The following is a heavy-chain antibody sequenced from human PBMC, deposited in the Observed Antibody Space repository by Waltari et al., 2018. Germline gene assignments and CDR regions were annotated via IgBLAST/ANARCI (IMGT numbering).Heavy chain of an antibody. Sequence: EVQLVESGGGLVQPGRSLRLSCAASGFTFADYAMHWVRQAPGKGLEWVSGISWNSGSIGYGDSVKGRFTISRDNAKNSLYLQMNSLRAEDTALYYCAKDMSSSSSHRFDPWGQGTLVTVSS. V-gene: IGHV3-9*01. J-gene: IGHJ5*02. D-gene: IGHD6-6*01. CDR3: AKDMSSSSSHRFDP. CDR1: GFTFADYA. CDR2: ISWNSGSI.